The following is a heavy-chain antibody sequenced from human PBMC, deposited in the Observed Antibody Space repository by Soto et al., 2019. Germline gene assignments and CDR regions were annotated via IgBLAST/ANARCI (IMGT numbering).Heavy chain of an antibody. Sequence: QVQLVQSGGEVKKPGASVKVSCKTSGYSFTTYGISLVRQAPGQGLEWMGWISAYNGNTNYAQKLQDRVTMTTDTSQSTAYMELRSMRSDDTAVYYWAREGPAPYYYYGMDVWGQGSTVTVSS. J-gene: IGHJ6*02. CDR1: GYSFTTYG. V-gene: IGHV1-18*01. CDR3: AREGPAPYYYYGMDV. CDR2: ISAYNGNT.